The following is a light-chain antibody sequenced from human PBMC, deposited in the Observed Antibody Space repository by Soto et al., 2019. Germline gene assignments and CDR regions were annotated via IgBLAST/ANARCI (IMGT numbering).Light chain of an antibody. V-gene: IGKV1-39*01. CDR3: QQSYDTPRT. Sequence: DIQITQSPSSLSASVGDRVTITCRASQSISTYLNWYQQKPGKAPKFLIYDASSLQSGVPSRFSGSGSGRDFTLTINSLQPEDFATYYCQQSYDTPRTFGQGTKVDIK. CDR2: DAS. CDR1: QSISTY. J-gene: IGKJ1*01.